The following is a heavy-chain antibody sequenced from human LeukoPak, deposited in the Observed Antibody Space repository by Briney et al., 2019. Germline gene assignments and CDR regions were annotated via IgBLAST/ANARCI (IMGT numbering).Heavy chain of an antibody. CDR3: ARSYGDTDY. CDR2: INHSGST. Sequence: SETLSLTCAVYGGSFSGYYWSWIRQPPGKGLEWIGEINHSGSTNYNPSLKSRVTISVDTSKDQFSLKLGSVTAADTAVYYCARSYGDTDYWGQGTLVTVSS. D-gene: IGHD4-17*01. V-gene: IGHV4-34*01. J-gene: IGHJ4*02. CDR1: GGSFSGYY.